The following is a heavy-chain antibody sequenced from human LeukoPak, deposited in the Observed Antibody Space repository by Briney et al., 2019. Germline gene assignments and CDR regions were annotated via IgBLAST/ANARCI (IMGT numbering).Heavy chain of an antibody. D-gene: IGHD6-19*01. CDR2: INPNSGGT. V-gene: IGHV1-2*02. CDR3: ARDEVAVAGTKIDY. J-gene: IGHJ4*02. Sequence: ASVKVSCKASGYTFTGYYMHWVRQAPGQGLEWMGWINPNSGGTNYAQKFQGRVTMTRDTSISTAYMELSRLRSDDTAVYYCARDEVAVAGTKIDYWGQGTLVTVSS. CDR1: GYTFTGYY.